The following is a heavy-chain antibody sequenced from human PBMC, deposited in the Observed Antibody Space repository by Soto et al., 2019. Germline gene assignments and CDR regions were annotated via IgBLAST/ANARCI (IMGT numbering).Heavy chain of an antibody. V-gene: IGHV4-59*08. J-gene: IGHJ6*02. CDR2: VYDNGSS. CDR3: ARQGFGALHGLVDV. CDR1: GGSISSYY. Sequence: SETLSLTCTVSGGSISSYYWSWIRQPPEKGLEWIGYVYDNGSSNYNPSLKSRVAISLDTSKRQFSLKLTSVTATDTGVYYCARQGFGALHGLVDVWAQGTTVTVSS. D-gene: IGHD3-10*01.